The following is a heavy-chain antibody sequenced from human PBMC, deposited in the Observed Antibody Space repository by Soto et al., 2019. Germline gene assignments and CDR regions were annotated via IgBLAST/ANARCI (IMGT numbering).Heavy chain of an antibody. CDR1: GGSISSYY. D-gene: IGHD6-13*01. CDR2: IYYSGST. J-gene: IGHJ5*02. V-gene: IGHV4-59*01. CDR3: ARGRFIAAAGIDWFDP. Sequence: SETLSLTCTVSGGSISSYYWSWIRQPPGKGLEWIGYIYYSGSTNYNPSLKSRVTISVDKSKNQSSLKLSSVTAADTAVYYCARGRFIAAAGIDWFDPWGQGTLVTVSS.